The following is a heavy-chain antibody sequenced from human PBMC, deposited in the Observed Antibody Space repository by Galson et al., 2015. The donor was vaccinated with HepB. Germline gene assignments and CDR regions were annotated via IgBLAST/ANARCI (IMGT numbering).Heavy chain of an antibody. Sequence: SETLSLTCTVSGGSISSYYWSWIRQPPGKGLEWIGYIYYSGSTNYNPSLKSRVTISVDTSKNQFSLKLSSVTAADTAVYYCNGGYSPHDAFDIWGQGTMVTVSS. CDR3: NGGYSPHDAFDI. D-gene: IGHD5-12*01. CDR1: GGSISSYY. V-gene: IGHV4-59*01. CDR2: IYYSGST. J-gene: IGHJ3*02.